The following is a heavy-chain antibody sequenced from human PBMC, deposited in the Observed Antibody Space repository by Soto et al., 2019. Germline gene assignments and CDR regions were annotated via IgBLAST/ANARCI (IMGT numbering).Heavy chain of an antibody. V-gene: IGHV4-34*01. Sequence: SETLSLTCAVYGGSFSGYYWSWIRQPPGKGLEWIGEINHSGSTNYNPSLKSRVTISVDTSKNQFSLKLSSVTAADTAVYYCARNAVEKWIQLWPTYTTKYGMDVWGQGTTVTVSS. CDR1: GGSFSGYY. D-gene: IGHD5-18*01. J-gene: IGHJ6*02. CDR3: ARNAVEKWIQLWPTYTTKYGMDV. CDR2: INHSGST.